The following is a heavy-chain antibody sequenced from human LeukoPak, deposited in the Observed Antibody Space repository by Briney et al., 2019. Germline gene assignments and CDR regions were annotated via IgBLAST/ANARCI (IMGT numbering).Heavy chain of an antibody. CDR2: INPNSGGT. CDR1: GYTFTGYY. D-gene: IGHD2-2*01. V-gene: IGHV1-2*02. J-gene: IGHJ5*02. CDR3: ARDLTPPRCSSTSCYPRSGSFLFNWFDP. Sequence: ASVKVSCKASGYTFTGYYMHWVRQAPGQGLEWMGWINPNSGGTNYAQKFQGRVTMTRDTSISTAYMELSRLRSDDTAVYYCARDLTPPRCSSTSCYPRSGSFLFNWFDPWGQGTLVTVSS.